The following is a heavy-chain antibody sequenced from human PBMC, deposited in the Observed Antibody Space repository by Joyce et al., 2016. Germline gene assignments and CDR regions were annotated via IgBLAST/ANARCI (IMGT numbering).Heavy chain of an antibody. V-gene: IGHV1-69*01. CDR1: GGIFSNYG. Sequence: QVQLVQSGAEVKKPGSSVKVSCKASGGIFSNYGISWVGQAPGQGLEWMGGIIPMFGTANYAQKFQGRVTITADESTSTAYMELSNLRSEDTAVYYCSRSNYYDSRLIYQYYAMDVWGQGTTVTVSS. D-gene: IGHD3-22*01. CDR3: SRSNYYDSRLIYQYYAMDV. CDR2: IIPMFGTA. J-gene: IGHJ6*02.